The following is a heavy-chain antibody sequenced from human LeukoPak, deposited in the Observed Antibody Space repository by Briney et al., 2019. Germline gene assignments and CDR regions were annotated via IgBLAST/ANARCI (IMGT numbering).Heavy chain of an antibody. V-gene: IGHV3-74*01. CDR2: IKTDGSIT. D-gene: IGHD3-9*01. J-gene: IGHJ6*03. Sequence: GGSLRLSCAASGFSFSVYWMHWVRQAPGKGPVWVSRIKTDGSITDYADSVKGRFTISRDNAKNTLYLQMNSLRAEDTAVYYCARLTAYYYYYYMDVWGKGTTVTVSS. CDR1: GFSFSVYW. CDR3: ARLTAYYYYYYMDV.